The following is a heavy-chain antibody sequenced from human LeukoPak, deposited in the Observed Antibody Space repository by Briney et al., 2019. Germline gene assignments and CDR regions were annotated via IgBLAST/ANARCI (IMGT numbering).Heavy chain of an antibody. D-gene: IGHD2-21*02. CDR2: INPSGGST. CDR1: GYTFTSYY. Sequence: ASVKVSCKASGYTFTSYYMHWVRQAPGQGLEWMGIINPSGGSTSYAQKFQGRVTMTRDTPTSTVYMELSSLRSEDTAVYYCARVAWEGSHCGGDCYPFDYWGQGTLVTVSS. CDR3: ARVAWEGSHCGGDCYPFDY. J-gene: IGHJ4*02. V-gene: IGHV1-46*01.